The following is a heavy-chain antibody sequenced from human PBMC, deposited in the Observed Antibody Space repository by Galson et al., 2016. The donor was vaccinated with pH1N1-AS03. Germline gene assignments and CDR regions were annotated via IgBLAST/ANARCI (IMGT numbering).Heavy chain of an antibody. V-gene: IGHV3-48*03. CDR1: GFTFGDFE. CDR3: VRAEPYYYDRRKYFAFLL. Sequence: SLRLSCAASGFTFGDFEMNWVRQAPGKGLEWVACISSSGDTTYYADSVKGRFTISRDSVKDSLYLQMASLRVEDTALYYCVRAEPYYYDRRKYFAFLLWGQGTTVIVSS. J-gene: IGHJ3*01. D-gene: IGHD3-22*01. CDR2: ISSSGDTT.